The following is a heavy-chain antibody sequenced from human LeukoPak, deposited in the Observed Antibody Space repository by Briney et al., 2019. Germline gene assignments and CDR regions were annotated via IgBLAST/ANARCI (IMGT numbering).Heavy chain of an antibody. CDR3: AKDQELLGSFVLDY. J-gene: IGHJ4*02. V-gene: IGHV3-23*01. D-gene: IGHD1-26*01. CDR2: ISGSGGST. Sequence: GRSLRLSCAASGFTFDDYAMSWVRQAPGKGLEWVSAISGSGGSTYYADSVKGRFTISRDNSKNTLYLQMNSLRAVDTAVYYCAKDQELLGSFVLDYWGQGTLVTVSS. CDR1: GFTFDDYA.